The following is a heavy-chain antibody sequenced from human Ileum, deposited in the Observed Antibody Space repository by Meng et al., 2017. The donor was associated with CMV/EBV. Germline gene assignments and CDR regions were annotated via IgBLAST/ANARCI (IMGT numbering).Heavy chain of an antibody. CDR1: GGSSSGYY. V-gene: IGHV4-34*12. CDR3: VLTYYYDRSGYWADF. J-gene: IGHJ3*01. CDR2: IIHSGYT. D-gene: IGHD3-22*01. Sequence: SETLSLTCAAHGGSSSGYYWGWIRQPPGKGLEWIGEIIHSGYTNNNPSLKGRVTMSVDTSKNHFSLKLSSVTAADTTVYYCVLTYYYDRSGYWADFWGQGTMVTVSS.